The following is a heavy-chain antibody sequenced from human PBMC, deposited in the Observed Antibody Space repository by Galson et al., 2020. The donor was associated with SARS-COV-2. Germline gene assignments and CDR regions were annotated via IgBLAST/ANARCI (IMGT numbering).Heavy chain of an antibody. CDR2: IYYSGST. J-gene: IGHJ3*02. D-gene: IGHD5-12*01. CDR3: ARDGYRDAFDI. CDR1: GGSISSGGYY. Sequence: SETLSLTCTVSGGSISSGGYYWSWIRQHPGKGLEWIGYIYYSGSTYYNPSLKSLVTISVDTSKNQFSLKLSSVTAADTAVYYCARDGYRDAFDIWGQGTMVTVSS. V-gene: IGHV4-31*01.